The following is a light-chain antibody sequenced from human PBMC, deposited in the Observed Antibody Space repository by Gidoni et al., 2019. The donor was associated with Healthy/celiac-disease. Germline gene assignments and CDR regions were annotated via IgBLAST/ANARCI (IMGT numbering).Light chain of an antibody. Sequence: QSALTQPASVSGSPGQSITISCTGTSSDVGSYNLVSWYQQHPGKAHKLMIYEGSKRPSGVSNRFSGSKSGNTASLTISGLQAEDEADYYCCSYAGSSIWVFGGGTKLTVL. V-gene: IGLV2-23*01. CDR1: SSDVGSYNL. CDR2: EGS. CDR3: CSYAGSSIWV. J-gene: IGLJ3*02.